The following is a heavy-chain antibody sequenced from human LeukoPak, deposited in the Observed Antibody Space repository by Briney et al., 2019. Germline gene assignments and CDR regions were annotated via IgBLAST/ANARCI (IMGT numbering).Heavy chain of an antibody. D-gene: IGHD4-23*01. CDR1: EFDFSSHA. CDR2: ISISGSKT. Sequence: PGGSLRLSCAASEFDFSSHAMTWVRQAPGKGLEWVSAISISGSKTYYVDSVKGRFTISRDNSKNTLYLQMNSLRAEDTAVYYCARSFMTTVVTRRFDYWGQGTLVTVSS. CDR3: ARSFMTTVVTRRFDY. J-gene: IGHJ4*02. V-gene: IGHV3-23*01.